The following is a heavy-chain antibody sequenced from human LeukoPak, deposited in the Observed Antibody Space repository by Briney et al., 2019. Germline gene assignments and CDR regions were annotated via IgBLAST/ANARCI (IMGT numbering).Heavy chain of an antibody. J-gene: IGHJ4*02. Sequence: GASVKVSCKASGYMFFIRGFTWVRQAPGQGREWMGWIGVRTGQTQFAQQFRDRFTMTTNTSTTTAFMELKSLRPDDTAVYYSVRDNSGLAGVSLDLWGQGTQVIVSS. D-gene: IGHD6-13*01. CDR3: VRDNSGLAGVSLDL. V-gene: IGHV1-18*01. CDR2: IGVRTGQT. CDR1: GYMFFIRG.